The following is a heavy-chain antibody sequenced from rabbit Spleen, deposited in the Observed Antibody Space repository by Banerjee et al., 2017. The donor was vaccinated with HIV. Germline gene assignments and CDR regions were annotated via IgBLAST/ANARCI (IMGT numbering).Heavy chain of an antibody. V-gene: IGHV1S45*01. CDR3: ARNYSDVYFNL. Sequence: QEQLVESGGGLVKPGGTLTLTCTVSGFSFSSNWICWVRQAPGKGLEWIACIDTSDGDTDYANWPKGRFTISKASSTTVTLQMTSLTAADTATYFCARNYSDVYFNLWGQGTLVTVS. CDR1: GFSFSSNW. CDR2: IDTSDGDT. D-gene: IGHD1-1*01. J-gene: IGHJ4*01.